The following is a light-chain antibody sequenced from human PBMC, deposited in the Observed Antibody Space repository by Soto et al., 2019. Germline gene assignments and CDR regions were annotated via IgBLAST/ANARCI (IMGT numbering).Light chain of an antibody. CDR2: AAS. CDR1: KNISTY. Sequence: DIQMTQSPSSLSASVGDRVTITCRASKNISTYLNWYQQEPGKAPKLLIYAASSLQGGVPSRFSGSGSVTDFTLIITSLQPEDFANYYCQQSYSTWCTFGQGTKLEIK. V-gene: IGKV1-39*01. CDR3: QQSYSTWCT. J-gene: IGKJ2*02.